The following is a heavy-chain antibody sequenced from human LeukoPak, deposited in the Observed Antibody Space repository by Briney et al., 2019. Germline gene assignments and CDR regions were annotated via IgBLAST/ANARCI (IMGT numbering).Heavy chain of an antibody. D-gene: IGHD5-18*01. CDR2: IYYSGST. Sequence: PSETLSLTCTVSGGSISSGSYYWSWIRQPAGKGLEWIGSIYYSGSTYYNPSLKSRVTISVDTSKNQFSLKLSSVTAADTAVYYCAVETDTAMVTGGGFDPWGQGTLVTVSS. CDR3: AVETDTAMVTGGGFDP. V-gene: IGHV4-39*01. J-gene: IGHJ5*02. CDR1: GGSISSGSYY.